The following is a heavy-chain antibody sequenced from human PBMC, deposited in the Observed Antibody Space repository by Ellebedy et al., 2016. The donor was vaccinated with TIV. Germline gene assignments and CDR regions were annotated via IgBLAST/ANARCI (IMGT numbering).Heavy chain of an antibody. J-gene: IGHJ4*02. CDR1: GFTVSNNY. V-gene: IGHV3-53*01. Sequence: GESLKISCAASGFTVSNNYLSWVRQAPGKGLEWLSVIYSGGSTYYADSVRGRFTLARDNSKNTVYLQMNSLRAEDTAVYYCARHSWDSWGQGTLVTVSS. CDR3: ARHSWDS. CDR2: IYSGGST.